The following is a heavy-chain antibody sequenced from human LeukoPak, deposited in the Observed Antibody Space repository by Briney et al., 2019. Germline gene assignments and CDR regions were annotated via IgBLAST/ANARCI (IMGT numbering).Heavy chain of an antibody. Sequence: ASVKVSCKASGHTFTSYGISWVRQAPGQGLEWMGWISAYNGNSNYAQKLQGRVTMTTDTSTSTAYMELRSLRSDDTAVYYCARAVSYYDFWSGYYNGGYYYYYMDVWGKGTTVTVSS. CDR2: ISAYNGNS. J-gene: IGHJ6*03. V-gene: IGHV1-18*01. CDR3: ARAVSYYDFWSGYYNGGYYYYYMDV. D-gene: IGHD3-3*01. CDR1: GHTFTSYG.